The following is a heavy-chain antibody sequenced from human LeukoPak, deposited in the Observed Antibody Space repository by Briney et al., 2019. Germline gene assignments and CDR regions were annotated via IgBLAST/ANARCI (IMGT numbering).Heavy chain of an antibody. V-gene: IGHV1-8*03. CDR2: MNPNSGNT. CDR3: AREDAGGFDY. J-gene: IGHJ4*02. Sequence: ASVKVSCKTSGYTFTTYDINWVRQATGQGLEWMGRMNPNSGNTGYAQKFQGRVTLTRSSSISTAYMELSSLRSEDTAVYYCAREDAGGFDYWGQGTLVTVSS. D-gene: IGHD3-16*01. CDR1: GYTFTTYD.